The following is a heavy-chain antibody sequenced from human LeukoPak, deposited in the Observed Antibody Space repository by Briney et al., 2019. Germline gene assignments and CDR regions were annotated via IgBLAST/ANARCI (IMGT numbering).Heavy chain of an antibody. J-gene: IGHJ6*02. D-gene: IGHD3-9*01. CDR3: ARGHYDILTGYYNARNPNYYYYGMDV. V-gene: IGHV1-69*01. CDR1: GGTFSSYA. Sequence: SVKVSCKASGGTFSSYAISWVRQAPGQGLELMGGIIPIFGTANYAQKFQGRVTITADESTSTAYMELSSLRSEDTAVYYCARGHYDILTGYYNARNPNYYYYGMDVWGQGTTVTVSS. CDR2: IIPIFGTA.